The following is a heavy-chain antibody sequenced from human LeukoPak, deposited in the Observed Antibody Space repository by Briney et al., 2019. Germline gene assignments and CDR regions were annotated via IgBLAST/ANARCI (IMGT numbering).Heavy chain of an antibody. J-gene: IGHJ3*02. Sequence: ASVKVSCKASGYTFTRYYMHWVRQAPGQGLEWMGWINPNSGGTNYAQKLQGRVTMTRDTSISTAYMALSKLRSDGTAVYYCARASSSWYPAFDIWGQGTMLPVSS. CDR2: INPNSGGT. D-gene: IGHD6-13*01. CDR3: ARASSSWYPAFDI. CDR1: GYTFTRYY. V-gene: IGHV1-2*02.